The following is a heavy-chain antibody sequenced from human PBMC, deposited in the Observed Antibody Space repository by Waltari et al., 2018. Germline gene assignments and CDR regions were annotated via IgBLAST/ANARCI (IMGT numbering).Heavy chain of an antibody. D-gene: IGHD1-26*01. CDR2: ISGSGGST. CDR1: GFTFSSYS. Sequence: EVQLLESGGGLVQPGGSLRLSCAAYGFTFSSYSMSWVRQAPGKGLEWVSAISGSGGSTYYEDSVKGRFTISRDNSKNTLYLQMNSLRAEDTAVYYCAKDPGLWGELLHWYFDLWGRGTLVTVSS. CDR3: AKDPGLWGELLHWYFDL. J-gene: IGHJ2*01. V-gene: IGHV3-23*01.